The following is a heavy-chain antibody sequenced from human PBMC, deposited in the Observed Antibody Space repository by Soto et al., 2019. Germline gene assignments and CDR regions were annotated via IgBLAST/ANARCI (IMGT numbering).Heavy chain of an antibody. CDR2: VNGDGSGT. D-gene: IGHD1-20*01. V-gene: IGHV3-74*01. CDR3: ARDNWNTV. CDR1: GFTSSNYW. Sequence: GGSLRLSFAASGFTSSNYWMHWVRQAPGKGLVWVSRVNGDGSGTFYADSVKGRFTISRDNAENTVFLQMNSLRAEDTAVYYCARDNWNTVWGQGTMVTVSS. J-gene: IGHJ3*01.